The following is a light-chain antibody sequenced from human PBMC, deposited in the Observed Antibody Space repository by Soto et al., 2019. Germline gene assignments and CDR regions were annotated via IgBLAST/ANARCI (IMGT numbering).Light chain of an antibody. CDR3: QQYGSSLWT. Sequence: EIVLTQAPGTLYLSPGERDTLSCRASQSVSSSYLAWYQQKPGQAPRLLIYGASSRATGIPDRFSGSGSGTDFTLTISRLEPEDFAVYYCQQYGSSLWTFGQGTKVEIK. V-gene: IGKV3-20*01. CDR1: QSVSSSY. CDR2: GAS. J-gene: IGKJ1*01.